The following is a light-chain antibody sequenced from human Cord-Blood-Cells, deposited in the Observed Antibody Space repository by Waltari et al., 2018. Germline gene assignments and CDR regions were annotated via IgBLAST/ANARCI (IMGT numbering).Light chain of an antibody. V-gene: IGLV3-19*01. Sequence: SSELTPDPAVSVALGQTVRTTCQGDSLRSYYASGCQQKPGQAPVPVIYGKNNRPSGIPDRFSGSSSGNTASLTITGAQAEDEADYYCNSRDSSGNNVVFGGGTKLTVL. CDR3: NSRDSSGNNVV. CDR1: SLRSYY. J-gene: IGLJ2*01. CDR2: GKN.